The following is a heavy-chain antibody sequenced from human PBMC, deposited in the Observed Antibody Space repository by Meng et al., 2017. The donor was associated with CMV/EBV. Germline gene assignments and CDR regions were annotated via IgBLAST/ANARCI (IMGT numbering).Heavy chain of an antibody. Sequence: GESLKISCAASGFTFSSYSMNWVRQAPGKGLEWVSSISSSSSYIYYADSVKGRFTISRDNAKNSLYLQMNSLRAEDTAVYYCERDFPYCSSTSCYPWWGQGTLVTVSS. CDR1: GFTFSSYS. V-gene: IGHV3-21*01. D-gene: IGHD2-2*01. CDR3: ERDFPYCSSTSCYPW. J-gene: IGHJ4*02. CDR2: ISSSSSYI.